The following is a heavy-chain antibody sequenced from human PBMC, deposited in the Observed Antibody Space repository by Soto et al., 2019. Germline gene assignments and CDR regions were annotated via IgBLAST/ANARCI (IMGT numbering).Heavy chain of an antibody. CDR3: ARDQSIAARHGSRTAPTQFDY. CDR2: TYYRSKWYN. Sequence: PSQSLSLTCAISGDSVSSNSAAWNWIRQSPSRGLEWLGRTYYRSKWYNDYEVSVKSRITINPDTSKKQFSLQLNSVTHEDTAVYYCARDQSIAARHGSRTAPTQFDYWGQGTLVTVSS. J-gene: IGHJ4*02. V-gene: IGHV6-1*01. D-gene: IGHD6-6*01. CDR1: GDSVSSNSAA.